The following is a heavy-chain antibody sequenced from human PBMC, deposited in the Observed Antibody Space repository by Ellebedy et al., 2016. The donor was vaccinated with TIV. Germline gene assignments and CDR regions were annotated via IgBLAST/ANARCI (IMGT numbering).Heavy chain of an antibody. CDR3: ARHMATVAHDVFDM. V-gene: IGHV4-39*01. D-gene: IGHD4-23*01. CDR1: GGSIRSSTHF. J-gene: IGHJ3*02. CDR2: MYYAGSP. Sequence: SETLSLTXTVSGGSIRSSTHFWGWIRQPPGSGLEWIGSMYYAGSPSYNPSLKSRVTISVDTSKSQFSLKLNSVTAADTAVYYCARHMATVAHDVFDMWGQGTMVTVSS.